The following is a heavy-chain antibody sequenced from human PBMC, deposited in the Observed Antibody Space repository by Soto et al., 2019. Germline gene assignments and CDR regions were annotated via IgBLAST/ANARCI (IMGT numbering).Heavy chain of an antibody. Sequence: PGGSLRLSCAASGFTFSSYAMHWVRQATGKGLEWVAVISYDGSNKYYADSVKGRFTISRDNSKNTLYLQMNSLRAEDTAVYYCARDIEVFGVVIDPATYYYYGMDVWGQGTTVTVSS. CDR3: ARDIEVFGVVIDPATYYYYGMDV. V-gene: IGHV3-30-3*01. CDR1: GFTFSSYA. CDR2: ISYDGSNK. J-gene: IGHJ6*02. D-gene: IGHD3-3*01.